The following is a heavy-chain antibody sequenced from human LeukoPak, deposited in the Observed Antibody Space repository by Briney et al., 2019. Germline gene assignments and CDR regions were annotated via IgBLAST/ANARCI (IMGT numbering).Heavy chain of an antibody. CDR3: ARRRLAAAGLIDY. Sequence: PSETLSLTCAVYGGSFSGYYWSWIRQPPGKGLEWIGEINHSGSTNYNPSLKSRVTISVDTSKNQFSLKLSSVTAADTAVYYCARRRLAAAGLIDYWGQGTLVTVSS. CDR1: GGSFSGYY. V-gene: IGHV4-34*01. CDR2: INHSGST. J-gene: IGHJ4*02. D-gene: IGHD6-13*01.